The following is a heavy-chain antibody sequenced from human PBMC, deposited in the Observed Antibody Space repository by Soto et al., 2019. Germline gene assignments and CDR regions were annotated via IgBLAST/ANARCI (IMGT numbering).Heavy chain of an antibody. D-gene: IGHD6-19*01. CDR3: AQTTGWPGFDY. J-gene: IGHJ4*02. V-gene: IGHV4-59*01. CDR1: GASISNYY. CDR2: IYNGEST. Sequence: QMQLQESGPGLVKPSETMSLTCTASGASISNYYWNWIRQPPGKGLEWIGHIYNGESTNYNPSLKTRVTISVDTSKNQFSLKLGSVTAADTPVYYCAQTTGWPGFDYWGQGILVTVSS.